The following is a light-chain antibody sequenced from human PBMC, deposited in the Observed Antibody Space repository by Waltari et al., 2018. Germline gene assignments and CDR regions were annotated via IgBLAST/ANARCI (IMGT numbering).Light chain of an antibody. J-gene: IGLJ1*01. Sequence: QSALTQPASVSGSPGQSITISCTGTSGDVGGYNYVSWYQQHPGKAPKLMIYDVSMRPSGFSNRFSGSKSGNTASLTISGLQAEDEADYYCSSYTSSSTYVFGIGTKVTVL. V-gene: IGLV2-14*01. CDR3: SSYTSSSTYV. CDR1: SGDVGGYNY. CDR2: DVS.